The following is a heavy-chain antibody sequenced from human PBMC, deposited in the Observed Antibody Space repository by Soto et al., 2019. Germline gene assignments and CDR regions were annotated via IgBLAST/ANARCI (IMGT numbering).Heavy chain of an antibody. CDR1: GYTFTSYA. V-gene: IGHV1-3*01. J-gene: IGHJ3*02. CDR3: ARDKGWWGAFDI. D-gene: IGHD2-8*02. CDR2: INAGNGNT. Sequence: QVQLVQSGAEVKKPGASVKVSCKASGYTFTSYAMHWVRQAPGQRLEWMGWINAGNGNTKYSQKFQGRVTITRDTSASTAYMELSSLRSEDTAVYYCARDKGWWGAFDIWGQGTMVTVSS.